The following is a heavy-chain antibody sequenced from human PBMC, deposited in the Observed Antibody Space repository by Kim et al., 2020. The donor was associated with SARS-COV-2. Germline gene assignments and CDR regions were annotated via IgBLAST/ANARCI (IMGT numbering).Heavy chain of an antibody. D-gene: IGHD6-13*01. Sequence: ASVKVSCKASGYTFTSYYMHWVRQAPGQGLEWMGIINPSGGSTSYAQKFQGRVTMTRDTSTSTVYMELSSLRSEDTAVYYCANIAEGGGYFDLWGRGTLVTVSS. V-gene: IGHV1-46*01. CDR2: INPSGGST. J-gene: IGHJ2*01. CDR3: ANIAEGGGYFDL. CDR1: GYTFTSYY.